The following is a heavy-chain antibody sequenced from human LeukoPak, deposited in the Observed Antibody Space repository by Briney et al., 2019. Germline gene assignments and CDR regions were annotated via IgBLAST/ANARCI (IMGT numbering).Heavy chain of an antibody. D-gene: IGHD3-9*01. CDR3: AREGNYYDILTGYYGAYYFDY. Sequence: GGSLRLSCAASGFSFSTYWLHWVRQAPGKGLVWVSRINSDGSSTSYADSVKGRFTISRDNAKNTLYLQMNSLRAEDTAVYYCAREGNYYDILTGYYGAYYFDYWGQGTLVTVSS. J-gene: IGHJ4*02. CDR1: GFSFSTYW. CDR2: INSDGSST. V-gene: IGHV3-74*01.